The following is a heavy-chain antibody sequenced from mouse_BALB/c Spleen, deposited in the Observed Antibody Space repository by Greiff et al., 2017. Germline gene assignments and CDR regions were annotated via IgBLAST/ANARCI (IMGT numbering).Heavy chain of an antibody. J-gene: IGHJ2*01. CDR2: INPNNGGT. CDR1: GYTFTDYN. D-gene: IGHD2-3*01. CDR3: ARGPIIYDGQGDYFDY. Sequence: VQLKESGPELVKPGASVKIPCKASGYTFTDYNMDWVKQSHGKSLEWIGDINPNNGGTIYNQKFKGKATLTVDKSSSTAYMELRSLTSEDTAVYYCARGPIIYDGQGDYFDYWGQGTTLTVSS. V-gene: IGHV1-18*01.